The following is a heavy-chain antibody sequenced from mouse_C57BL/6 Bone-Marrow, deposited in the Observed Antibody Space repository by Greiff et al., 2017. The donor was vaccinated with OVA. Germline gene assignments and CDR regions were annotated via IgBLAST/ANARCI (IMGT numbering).Heavy chain of an antibody. Sequence: EVKLMESGGGLVKPGGSLKLSCAASGFTFSSYAMSWVRPPPYKRLAWVATISDGGSYTYYPDNVKGRFTISRDNAKNNLYLQMSHLKSEDTAMYYCARDSSYYFDYWGQGTTLTVSS. J-gene: IGHJ2*01. CDR1: GFTFSSYA. CDR2: ISDGGSYT. CDR3: ARDSSYYFDY. V-gene: IGHV5-4*01. D-gene: IGHD2-10*02.